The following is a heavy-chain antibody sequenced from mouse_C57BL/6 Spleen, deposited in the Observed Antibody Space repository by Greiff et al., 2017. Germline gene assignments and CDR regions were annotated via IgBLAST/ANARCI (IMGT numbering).Heavy chain of an antibody. CDR3: ARFEDYDDADYFDD. V-gene: IGHV5-17*01. CDR1: GFTFSDYG. D-gene: IGHD2-4*01. Sequence: EVKLVESGGGLVKPGGSLKLSCAASGFTFSDYGMHWVRQAPETGLEWVAYISSGSSTVYYADTVQGRYPISSDNAKNTLLLQIASLRYEDTAIYYCARFEDYDDADYFDDWGQGTTLTVSS. J-gene: IGHJ2*01. CDR2: ISSGSSTV.